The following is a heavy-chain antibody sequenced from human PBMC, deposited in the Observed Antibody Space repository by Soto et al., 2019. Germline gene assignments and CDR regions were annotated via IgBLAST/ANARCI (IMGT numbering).Heavy chain of an antibody. CDR3: AKDRGLVLSFYFDY. CDR2: ISWNSGSI. D-gene: IGHD6-19*01. J-gene: IGHJ4*02. V-gene: IGHV3-9*01. CDR1: GFTFDDYA. Sequence: EVQLVESGGGLVQPGRSLRLSCAASGFTFDDYAMHWVRQAPGKGLEWVSGISWNSGSIGYAESVKGRFTISRANAKNSLYLQMNSLRAEDTALYYCAKDRGLVLSFYFDYWGQGTLVSVSS.